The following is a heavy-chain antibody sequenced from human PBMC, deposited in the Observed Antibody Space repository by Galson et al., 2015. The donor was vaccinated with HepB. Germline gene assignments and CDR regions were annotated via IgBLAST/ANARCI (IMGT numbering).Heavy chain of an antibody. CDR3: ARGFDFWSGFSLVNH. J-gene: IGHJ4*02. CDR1: GYTFTSYD. D-gene: IGHD3-3*01. CDR2: MNPNSGDT. Sequence: SVKVSCKASGYTFTSYDINWVRQATGQGLEWIGWMNPNSGDTGYAQKFQGRVTLTRNISISTAYMELTSLTSEDTAVYFCARGFDFWSGFSLVNHWGQGTLVTVSS. V-gene: IGHV1-8*01.